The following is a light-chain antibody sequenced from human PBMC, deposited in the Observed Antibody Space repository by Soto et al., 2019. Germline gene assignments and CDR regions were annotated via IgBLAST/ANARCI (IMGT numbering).Light chain of an antibody. Sequence: EIVLTQSPGTLALSPGESASLSCRSSQSFNSIYLAWYQQKPGQAPRLLIYGASSRATGIPDRFRARGSGTDFTLTISRLEPEHFAVYYCHQYDSWTFGQGTKVDI. J-gene: IGKJ1*01. CDR2: GAS. CDR3: HQYDSWT. V-gene: IGKV3-20*01. CDR1: QSFNSIY.